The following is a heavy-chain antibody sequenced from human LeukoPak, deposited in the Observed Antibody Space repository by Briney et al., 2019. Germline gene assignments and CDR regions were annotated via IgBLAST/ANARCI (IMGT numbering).Heavy chain of an antibody. V-gene: IGHV3-48*03. J-gene: IGHJ6*04. D-gene: IGHD1-14*01. CDR3: ARAQSAGLDV. CDR2: ISSSGSTI. CDR1: GFTFSSYE. Sequence: GGSLRLSCAASGFTFSSYEMNWVRQAPGKGLEWVSNISSSGSTIYYADSVKGRFTISRDNAKNSLYLQMNSLRAEDTAVYYCARAQSAGLDVWGKGTTVTVSS.